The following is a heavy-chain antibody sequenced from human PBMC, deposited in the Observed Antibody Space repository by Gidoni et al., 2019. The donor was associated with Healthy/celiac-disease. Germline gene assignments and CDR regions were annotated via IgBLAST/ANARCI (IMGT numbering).Heavy chain of an antibody. CDR3: AGYGDYVFIYDY. D-gene: IGHD4-17*01. Sequence: EVQLLESGGGLVQPGGSLRLSCAPSGFPLSSYALSWVRQAPGKGLEWVSAIRGSGGSTYYADSVKGRFTISRDNSKNTLYLQMNSLRAEDTAVYYCAGYGDYVFIYDYWGQGTLVTVSS. J-gene: IGHJ4*02. V-gene: IGHV3-23*01. CDR2: IRGSGGST. CDR1: GFPLSSYA.